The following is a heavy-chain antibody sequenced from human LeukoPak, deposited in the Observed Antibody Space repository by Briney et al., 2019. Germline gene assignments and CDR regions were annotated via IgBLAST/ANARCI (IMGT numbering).Heavy chain of an antibody. V-gene: IGHV3-64*01. J-gene: IGHJ6*02. CDR2: LSSRGGSK. CDR3: ARGDSSGYYDYGMDV. D-gene: IGHD3-22*01. CDR1: GFTFSSYA. Sequence: PGGSLRLSCAASGFTFSSYAMHWVRQAPGKGLEYVSALSSRGGSKYYANSVKGRFTISRDNSKNTLYLQMGSLRAEDMAVYYCARGDSSGYYDYGMDVWGQGTTVTVSS.